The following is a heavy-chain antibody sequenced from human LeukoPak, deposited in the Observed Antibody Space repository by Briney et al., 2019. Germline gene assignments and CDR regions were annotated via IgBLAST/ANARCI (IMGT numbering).Heavy chain of an antibody. J-gene: IGHJ5*02. CDR2: MNPNSGGA. V-gene: IGHV1-2*02. CDR3: ATAGTVGAAATRWFDP. Sequence: ASVKVSCKASGYTFTDCYMHWLRQAPGHGLEWMGWMNPNSGGANYAQKFQGRVTMSRDTSISTAYMELSSLISDDTAVYYCATAGTVGAAATRWFDPWGQGTLVTVSS. D-gene: IGHD2-2*01. CDR1: GYTFTDCY.